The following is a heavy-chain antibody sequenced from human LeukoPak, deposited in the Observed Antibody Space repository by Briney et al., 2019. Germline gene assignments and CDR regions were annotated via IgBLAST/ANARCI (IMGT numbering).Heavy chain of an antibody. CDR3: ARDGHYYGMDV. Sequence: SETLSLTCAVYGGSFSGYYWSWIRQPPGKGLEWIGEINHSGRTNYIPSLKSRVTISVDTSKNQFSLKLSSVTAADTAVYYCARDGHYYGMDVWGQGTTVTVSS. V-gene: IGHV4-34*01. CDR1: GGSFSGYY. J-gene: IGHJ6*02. CDR2: INHSGRT.